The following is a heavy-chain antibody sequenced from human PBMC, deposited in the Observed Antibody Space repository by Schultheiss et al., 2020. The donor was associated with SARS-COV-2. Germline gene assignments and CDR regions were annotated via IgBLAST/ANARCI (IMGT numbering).Heavy chain of an antibody. CDR1: GGSISSGGYS. CDR3: ARGRSSYGMDV. J-gene: IGHJ6*02. D-gene: IGHD3-3*01. CDR2: IYYSGST. V-gene: IGHV4-39*07. Sequence: GSLRLSCAVSGGSISSGGYSWSWIRQPPGKGLEWIGSIYYSGSTYYNPSLKSRVTISVDKSKNQFSLKLSSVTAADTAVYYCARGRSSYGMDVWGQGTTVTVSS.